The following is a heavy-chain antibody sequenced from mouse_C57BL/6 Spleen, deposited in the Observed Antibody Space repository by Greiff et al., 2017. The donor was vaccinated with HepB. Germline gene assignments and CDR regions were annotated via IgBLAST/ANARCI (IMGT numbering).Heavy chain of an antibody. J-gene: IGHJ1*03. CDR1: GFTFSSYG. CDR3: ARQERRYFDV. CDR2: ISSGGSYT. V-gene: IGHV5-6*01. Sequence: EVKLQESGGDLVKPGGSLKLSCAASGFTFSSYGMSWVRQTPDKRLEWVATISSGGSYTYYPDSVKGRFTISRDNAKNTLYLQMSSLKSEDTAMYYCARQERRYFDVWGTGTTVTVSS.